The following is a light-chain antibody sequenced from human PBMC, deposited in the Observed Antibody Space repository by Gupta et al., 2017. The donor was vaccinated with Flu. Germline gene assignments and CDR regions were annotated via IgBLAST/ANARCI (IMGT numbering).Light chain of an antibody. Sequence: VVLPQSPLSLPVTLGQTASISCKSSEGLVFVDGYTYLHWFHQRPGQSPRLLIYKVSNRDYGVPDRFSGSGSGTEFTLKISRVEADDVGTYYCMQDVRAPWTFGQGTNVDIK. V-gene: IGKV2-30*01. J-gene: IGKJ1*01. CDR1: EGLVFVDGYTY. CDR3: MQDVRAPWT. CDR2: KVS.